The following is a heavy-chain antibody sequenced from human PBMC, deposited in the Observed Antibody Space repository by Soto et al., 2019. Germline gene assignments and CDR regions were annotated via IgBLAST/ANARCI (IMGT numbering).Heavy chain of an antibody. CDR1: GGTFSSYA. CDR3: ARAATTDLGC. D-gene: IGHD4-17*01. V-gene: IGHV1-69*13. Sequence: SVKVSCKASGGTFSSYAISWVRQAPGQGLEWMGGIIPIFGTANYAQKFQGRVTITADESTSTAYMERSSRRSEGAAVYYCARAATTDLGCWGQGTLETAS. CDR2: IIPIFGTA. J-gene: IGHJ4*02.